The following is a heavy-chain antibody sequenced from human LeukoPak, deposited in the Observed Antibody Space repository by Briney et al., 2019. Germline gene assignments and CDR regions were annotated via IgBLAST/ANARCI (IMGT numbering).Heavy chain of an antibody. CDR2: ISYDGSNK. J-gene: IGHJ4*02. Sequence: PGGSPRLSCAASGFTFSSYAMHWVRQAPGKGLEWVAVISYDGSNKYYADSVKGRFTISRDNSKNTLYLQMNSLRAEDTAVYYCARGEWLQIDYWGQGTLVTVSS. CDR1: GFTFSSYA. V-gene: IGHV3-30*04. CDR3: ARGEWLQIDY. D-gene: IGHD5-24*01.